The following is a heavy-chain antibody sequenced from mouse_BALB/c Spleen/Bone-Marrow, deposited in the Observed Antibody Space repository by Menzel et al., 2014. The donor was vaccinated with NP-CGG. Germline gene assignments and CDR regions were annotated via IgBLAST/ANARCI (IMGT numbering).Heavy chain of an antibody. Sequence: VMLVESGPGLVQPSQSLSITCTVSGFSLTSYGVHWVRQSPGKGLEWLGVIWRGGSTDYNVAFKSRLSISKDNSKSQVFFKMNSLQPNDTAIYYCARMDRSSYAMDYCGQGTSVTVSS. V-gene: IGHV2-2*02. D-gene: IGHD2-14*01. J-gene: IGHJ4*01. CDR2: IWRGGST. CDR3: ARMDRSSYAMDY. CDR1: GFSLTSYG.